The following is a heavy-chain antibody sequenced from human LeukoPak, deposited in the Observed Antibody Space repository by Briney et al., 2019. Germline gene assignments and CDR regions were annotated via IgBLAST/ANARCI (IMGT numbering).Heavy chain of an antibody. CDR2: ISGSGGST. CDR3: AKDKAEAIFGVVMSAFDI. CDR1: GGTFSSYA. D-gene: IGHD3-3*01. J-gene: IGHJ3*02. Sequence: GASVKVSCKASGGTFSSYAMSWVRQAPGKGLEWVSAISGSGGSTYYADSVKGRFTISRDNSKNTLYLQMNSLRAEDTAVYYCAKDKAEAIFGVVMSAFDIWGQGTMVTVSS. V-gene: IGHV3-23*01.